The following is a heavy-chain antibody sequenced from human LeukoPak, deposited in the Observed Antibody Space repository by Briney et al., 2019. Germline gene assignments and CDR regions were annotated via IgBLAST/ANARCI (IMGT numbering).Heavy chain of an antibody. CDR1: GGSISSSS. CDR2: ISSNSLHI. CDR3: VGPDSQFDC. V-gene: IGHV3-21*01. D-gene: IGHD3-10*01. Sequence: ETLSLTCTVSGGSISSSSYYWGWIRQPPGKGLEWVSSISSNSLHIFYADSVKGRFTISRDNAKNSLYLQMNNLRAEHTAVYYCVGPDSQFDCWGQGTLVTVSS. J-gene: IGHJ4*02.